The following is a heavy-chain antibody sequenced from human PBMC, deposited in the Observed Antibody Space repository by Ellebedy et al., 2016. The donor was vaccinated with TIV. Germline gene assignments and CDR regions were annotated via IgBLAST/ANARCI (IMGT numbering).Heavy chain of an antibody. V-gene: IGHV3-23*01. CDR2: VTVSGGKT. CDR1: GFTFSSYA. J-gene: IGHJ6*02. CDR3: TRGKARTGYQYGMDL. Sequence: PGGSLRLSCAASGFTFSSYAMSWVHQAPGKGLEWVSTVTVSGGKTYYADSVKGRFSISRDNSKNTVYLQMNSLRAEDTAVYFCTRGKARTGYQYGMDLWGQGTTVAVSS. D-gene: IGHD6-13*01.